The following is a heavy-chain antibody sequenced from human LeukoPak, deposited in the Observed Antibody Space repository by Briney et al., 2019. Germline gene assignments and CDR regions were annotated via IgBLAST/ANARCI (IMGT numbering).Heavy chain of an antibody. CDR1: GGSFSGYY. CDR3: ARLVGVVVAATPDYYYYYMDV. CDR2: INHSGST. D-gene: IGHD2-15*01. J-gene: IGHJ6*03. V-gene: IGHV4-34*01. Sequence: SETLSLTCAVSGGSFSGYYWSWIRQPPGKGLEWIGEINHSGSTNYNPSLKSRVTISVDTSKNQFSLKLSSVTAADTAVYYCARLVGVVVAATPDYYYYYMDVWGKGTTVTVSS.